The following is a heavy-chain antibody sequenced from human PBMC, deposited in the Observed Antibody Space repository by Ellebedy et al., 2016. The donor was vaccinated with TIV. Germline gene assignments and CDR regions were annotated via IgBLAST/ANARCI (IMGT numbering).Heavy chain of an antibody. Sequence: GESLKISCAASGFTVSGNYMTWVRQAPGKGLEWVSVIYSGGSTNYADSVKGRFTISRDNSKNTLYLQMNSLRAEDTAVYYCAREAVVVNHDDAFDMWGQGTMVTVSS. V-gene: IGHV3-66*01. CDR1: GFTVSGNY. CDR3: AREAVVVNHDDAFDM. D-gene: IGHD3-22*01. J-gene: IGHJ3*02. CDR2: IYSGGST.